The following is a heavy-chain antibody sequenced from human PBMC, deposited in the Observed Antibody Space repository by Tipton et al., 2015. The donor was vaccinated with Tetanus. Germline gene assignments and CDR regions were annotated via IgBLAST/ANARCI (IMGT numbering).Heavy chain of an antibody. D-gene: IGHD1-14*01. CDR2: INHGGTA. CDR1: GGSFTDFY. J-gene: IGHJ4*02. CDR3: ARGTGDY. Sequence: GLVKPSETLSLTCAVSGGSFTDFYWSWIRQVPGQGLVWIGEINHGGTANKNPSLKSRVTISVDTSKNQFSLNMTSVTAADTAVYYCARGTGDYWGQGTLVTVSS. V-gene: IGHV4-34*01.